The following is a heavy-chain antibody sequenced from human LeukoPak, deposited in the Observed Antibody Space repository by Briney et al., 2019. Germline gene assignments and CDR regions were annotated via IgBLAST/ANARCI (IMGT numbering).Heavy chain of an antibody. V-gene: IGHV3-48*03. CDR1: GFTFSSYE. CDR2: ISSSGSTI. D-gene: IGHD3-10*01. J-gene: IGHJ6*03. CDR3: ARVYYYGSGTYMDV. Sequence: PGGSLRLSCAASGFTFSSYEMSWVRQAPGKGLEWVSYISSSGSTIYYADSVKGRFTISRDNAKNSLYLQMNSLRAEDTAVYYCARVYYYGSGTYMDVWGKGTTVTISS.